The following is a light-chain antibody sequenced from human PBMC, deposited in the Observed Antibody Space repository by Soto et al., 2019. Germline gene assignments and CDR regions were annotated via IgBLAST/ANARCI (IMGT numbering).Light chain of an antibody. CDR1: SSDVGVYDF. V-gene: IGLV2-14*01. CDR3: SSYTNNSPYV. CDR2: EVS. J-gene: IGLJ1*01. Sequence: QSALTQPVSVSGSPGQSITISCIGTSSDVGVYDFVSWYQHHPGKAPKLLIYEVSNRPSGVSNRFSGSKSGNTASLTISGLQAEDEADYYCSSYTNNSPYVFGTGTELTVL.